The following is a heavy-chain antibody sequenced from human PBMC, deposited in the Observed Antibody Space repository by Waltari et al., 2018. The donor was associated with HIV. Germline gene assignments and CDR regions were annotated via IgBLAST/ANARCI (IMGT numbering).Heavy chain of an antibody. Sequence: QVQLQESGPGLVKPSETLSLICTVSGGSISNYYWGWIRQPPGKGLGWIGYIYYTGSTDYNHSLKSRVTISVDTSKNQFSLKLTSVTAADTAQYYCARYSSAWTGFDYWGQGTLVTVSS. D-gene: IGHD6-19*01. J-gene: IGHJ4*02. CDR1: GGSISNYY. V-gene: IGHV4-59*01. CDR2: IYYTGST. CDR3: ARYSSAWTGFDY.